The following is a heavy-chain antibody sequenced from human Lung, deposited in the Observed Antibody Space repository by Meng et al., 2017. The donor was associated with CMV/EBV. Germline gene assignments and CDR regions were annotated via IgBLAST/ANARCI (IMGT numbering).Heavy chain of an antibody. D-gene: IGHD3-3*01. V-gene: IGHV4-59*01. CDR1: GGSISSYY. Sequence: SQXXXLTXTISGGSISSYYWSWIRQPPGKGLEWIGNIYYSGRANYNPSLKSPVTMSVDTSKNQFFLKLSPVNAADTAVYYCTRETGETFWRGSHDSWGQGKLVTVSS. CDR3: TRETGETFWRGSHDS. CDR2: IYYSGRA. J-gene: IGHJ4*02.